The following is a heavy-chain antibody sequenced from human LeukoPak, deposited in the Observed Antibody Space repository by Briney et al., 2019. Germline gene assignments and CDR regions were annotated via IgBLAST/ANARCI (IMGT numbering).Heavy chain of an antibody. D-gene: IGHD3-9*01. CDR3: ARDLVSGLPQFQH. Sequence: ASVKVSCKASGYTFTSYGISWVRQAPGQGLEWMGWINPNSGGTNYAQKFQGRATMTRDTSISTAYMELSRLRSDDTAVYYCARDLVSGLPQFQHWGQGTLVTVSS. CDR2: INPNSGGT. CDR1: GYTFTSYG. J-gene: IGHJ1*01. V-gene: IGHV1-2*02.